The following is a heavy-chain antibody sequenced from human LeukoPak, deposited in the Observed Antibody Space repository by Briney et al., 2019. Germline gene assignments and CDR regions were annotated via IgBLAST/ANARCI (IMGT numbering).Heavy chain of an antibody. J-gene: IGHJ3*02. CDR2: INPNSGGT. CDR1: GYTFTGYY. CDR3: ASKTFTGYSSGWYFDAFDI. Sequence: ASVKVSCKASGYTFTGYYMHWVRQAPGQGVEWMGWINPNSGGTNYAQKFQGRVTMTRDTSISTAYMELSRLRSDDTAVYYCASKTFTGYSSGWYFDAFDIWGQGTMVTVSS. D-gene: IGHD6-19*01. V-gene: IGHV1-2*02.